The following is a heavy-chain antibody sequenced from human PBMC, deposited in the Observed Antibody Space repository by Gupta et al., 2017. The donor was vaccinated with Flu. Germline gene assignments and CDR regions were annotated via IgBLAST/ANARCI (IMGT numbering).Heavy chain of an antibody. V-gene: IGHV3-74*01. J-gene: IGHJ3*01. CDR1: GFTFSPYW. Sequence: EVQLVESGGGLVQPGGSLRLSCAASGFTFSPYWMHWVRQAPGKGLVWVSRIISDGTSRSYADSVKGRFTISRDNAKSTLFLQMNRLTAEDTAVYYCARGGYYSLDPFDFWGQGTLVTVSS. CDR3: ARGGYYSLDPFDF. D-gene: IGHD3-22*01. CDR2: IISDGTSR.